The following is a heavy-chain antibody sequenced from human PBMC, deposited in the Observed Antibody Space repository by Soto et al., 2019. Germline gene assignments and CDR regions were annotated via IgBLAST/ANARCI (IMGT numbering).Heavy chain of an antibody. CDR1: GGSISSGGYS. Sequence: QLQLQESGSGLVKPSQTLSLTCAVSGGSISSGGYSWGWIRQPPGKGLEGIGCMYHTGSTYYNPSLKSRVTTSVDRSKNQFSLKLSSVTAADTAVYYCARATTITLYNWFDPWGQGTLVTVSS. CDR2: MYHTGST. J-gene: IGHJ5*02. CDR3: ARATTITLYNWFDP. V-gene: IGHV4-30-2*01. D-gene: IGHD4-4*01.